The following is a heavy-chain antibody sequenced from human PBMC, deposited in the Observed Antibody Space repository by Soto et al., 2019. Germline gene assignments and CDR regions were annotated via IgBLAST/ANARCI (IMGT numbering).Heavy chain of an antibody. V-gene: IGHV1-69*01. CDR2: IIPMFGTT. CDR1: GGTFGNYA. J-gene: IGHJ5*02. D-gene: IGHD2-15*01. CDR3: ARDAHALVILGYCSGGSGKSGFDP. Sequence: QMQLVQSGAEVKRPASSVKVSCTASGGTFGNYAITWVRQAPGQGPEWMRGIIPMFGTTYYAQKIKGRVTINPDESTSKVYMELSGLRSEDTSVYYCARDAHALVILGYCSGGSGKSGFDPWGQGTEVTVSS.